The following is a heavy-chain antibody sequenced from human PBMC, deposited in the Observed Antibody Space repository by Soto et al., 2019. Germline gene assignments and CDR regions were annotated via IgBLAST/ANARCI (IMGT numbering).Heavy chain of an antibody. CDR1: GDSITAYY. CDR3: ARDKGGEFLKGSGMDV. J-gene: IGHJ6*02. Sequence: QMQLQESGPGLVKPSETLSLICSVSGDSITAYYLSWLRQSPGKELEWIGYIYHNGETNYNPSLKRRVTISADTSKTQVSLRLSSVTAADTGVYYCARDKGGEFLKGSGMDVWGQGTTVIVSS. D-gene: IGHD3-10*01. CDR2: IYHNGET. V-gene: IGHV4-59*01.